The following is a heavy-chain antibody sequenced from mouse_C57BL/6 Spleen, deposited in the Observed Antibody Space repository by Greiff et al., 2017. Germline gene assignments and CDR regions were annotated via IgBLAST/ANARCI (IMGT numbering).Heavy chain of an antibody. D-gene: IGHD1-1*01. CDR2: FHPYNDDT. CDR1: GYTFTTYP. CDR3: ARGTVVAFHWYFDV. Sequence: QVHVKQSGAELVKPGASVKMSCKASGYTFTTYPIEWMKQNHGKSLEWIGNFHPYNDDTKYNEKFKGKATLTVEKSSSTVYLELSRLTSDDSAVYYCARGTVVAFHWYFDVWGTGTTVTVSS. V-gene: IGHV1-47*01. J-gene: IGHJ1*03.